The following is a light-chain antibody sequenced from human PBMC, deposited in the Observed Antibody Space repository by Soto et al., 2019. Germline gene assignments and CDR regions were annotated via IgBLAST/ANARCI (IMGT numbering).Light chain of an antibody. J-gene: IGKJ4*01. CDR3: QQYSTYPLT. Sequence: DIQMTQTPSTRSASVGDRVTMTCRASQSISNSLAWYQQKPGKAPKLLIYRASALQSGVPSRFSGSGSGTEFNLTIDSLQPDDFATFYCQQYSTYPLTFGGGTRVDIK. V-gene: IGKV1-5*03. CDR2: RAS. CDR1: QSISNS.